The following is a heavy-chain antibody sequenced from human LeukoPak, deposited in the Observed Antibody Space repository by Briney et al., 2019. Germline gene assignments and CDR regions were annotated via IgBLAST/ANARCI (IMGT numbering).Heavy chain of an antibody. CDR2: IKQDGGEK. J-gene: IGHJ4*02. V-gene: IGHV3-7*01. CDR3: ARHRLQLERRGHDS. D-gene: IGHD1-1*01. Sequence: SGGSLRLSCAASGFTFSSYCMSWVRQAPGKGLEWVANIKQDGGEKYYVDPVKGRFTISRDNAKNSLYLQMNSLRAEDTAVYYCARHRLQLERRGHDSWGQGTLVTVSS. CDR1: GFTFSSYC.